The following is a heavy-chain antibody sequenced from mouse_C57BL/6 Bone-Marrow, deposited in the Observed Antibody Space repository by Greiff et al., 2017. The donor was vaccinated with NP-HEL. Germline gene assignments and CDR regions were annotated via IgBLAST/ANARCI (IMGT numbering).Heavy chain of an antibody. D-gene: IGHD4-1*01. CDR3: ARKGLTGTGYWYFDV. V-gene: IGHV2-2*01. J-gene: IGHJ1*03. Sequence: QVQLKESGPGLVQPSQSLSITCTVSGFSLTSYGVHWVRQSPGKGLEWLGVIWSGGSTDYNAAFISRLSISKDNSKSQVFFKMNSLQADDTAIYYCARKGLTGTGYWYFDVWGTGTTVTVSS. CDR1: GFSLTSYG. CDR2: IWSGGST.